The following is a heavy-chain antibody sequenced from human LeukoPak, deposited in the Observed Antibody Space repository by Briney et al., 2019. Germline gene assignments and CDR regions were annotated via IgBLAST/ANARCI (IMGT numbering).Heavy chain of an antibody. CDR2: ISWDGGST. Sequence: GGSLRLSCAAFGFTFDDYAMHWVRQAPGKGLKWVSLISWDGGSTYYADSVKGRFTISRDNSKNSLYLQMNSLRAEDTALYYCAKDIGYSSSWYGMDVWGKGTTVTVSS. CDR1: GFTFDDYA. D-gene: IGHD6-13*01. V-gene: IGHV3-43D*04. J-gene: IGHJ6*04. CDR3: AKDIGYSSSWYGMDV.